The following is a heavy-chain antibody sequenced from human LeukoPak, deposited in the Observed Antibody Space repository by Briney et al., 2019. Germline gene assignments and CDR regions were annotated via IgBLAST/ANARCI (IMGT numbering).Heavy chain of an antibody. CDR3: ARHYMGSYYNHGLDF. V-gene: IGHV4-39*01. CDR1: GLSISSGRF. Sequence: ASETLSLTCSVSGLSISSGRFWGWIRQPPGKGLEWIGSISYSGSTYYNPSLKSRVTISVDTSKNQFSLKLNSATAADTAVYYCARHYMGSYYNHGLDFWGQGTLVTVSS. J-gene: IGHJ4*02. CDR2: ISYSGST. D-gene: IGHD3-10*01.